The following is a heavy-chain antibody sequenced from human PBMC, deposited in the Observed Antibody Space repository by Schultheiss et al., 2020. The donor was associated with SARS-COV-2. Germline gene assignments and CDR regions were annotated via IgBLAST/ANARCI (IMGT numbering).Heavy chain of an antibody. J-gene: IGHJ6*02. CDR3: ARVEATAPGDV. D-gene: IGHD5-12*01. CDR1: GFTFSSYE. CDR2: ISSSGSTI. Sequence: GGSLRLSCAASGFTFSSYEMNWVRQAPGKGLEWVSYISSSGSTIYYADSVKGRFTISRDNAKNSLYLQMNSLRAEDTGIYYCARVEATAPGDVWGQGTTVTVSS. V-gene: IGHV3-48*03.